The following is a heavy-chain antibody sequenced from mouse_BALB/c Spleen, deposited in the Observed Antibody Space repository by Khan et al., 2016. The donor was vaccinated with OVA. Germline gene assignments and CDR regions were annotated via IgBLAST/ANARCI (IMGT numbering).Heavy chain of an antibody. Sequence: LQQPGSELVRPGASVKLSCKASGYTFTSYWMHWVKQRHGQGLEWIGNIYPGSGSTNYDEMFKSKGTLTVDTSSSTAYMHLSSLPSEDSAVYSCTRGGYYGKSLFAYWGQGTLVTVSA. CDR3: TRGGYYGKSLFAY. V-gene: IGHV1S22*01. CDR1: GYTFTSYW. D-gene: IGHD2-1*01. J-gene: IGHJ3*01. CDR2: IYPGSGST.